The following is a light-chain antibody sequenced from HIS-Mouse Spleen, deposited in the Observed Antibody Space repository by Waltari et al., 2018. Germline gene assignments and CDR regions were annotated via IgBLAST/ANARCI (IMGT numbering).Light chain of an antibody. J-gene: IGLJ3*02. CDR1: SSDVGGYNY. CDR3: SSYTSSSTWV. Sequence: QSALTQPASVSGSPGQSITISCTGTSSDVGGYNYVSWYQQHPGKAPKLMIYEVSNRPSGVSNRFSGPKSGSTASLTISGLQAEDEADYYCSSYTSSSTWVFGGGTKLTGL. CDR2: EVS. V-gene: IGLV2-14*01.